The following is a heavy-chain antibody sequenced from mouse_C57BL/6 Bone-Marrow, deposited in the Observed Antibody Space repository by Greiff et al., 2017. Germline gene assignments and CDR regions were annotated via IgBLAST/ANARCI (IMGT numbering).Heavy chain of an antibody. CDR2: IYYSGTI. CDR1: GISITTGNYR. D-gene: IGHD2-3*01. Sequence: DVQLQESGPGLVKPSQTVFLTCTVTGISITTGNYRWSWIRQFPGNKLEWIGYIYYSGTITYNPSLTSRTTITRDTPKNQFFLEMNSLTAEDTATYYCAREGGDDGYPSMDYWGQGTSVTVSS. CDR3: AREGGDDGYPSMDY. V-gene: IGHV3-5*01. J-gene: IGHJ4*01.